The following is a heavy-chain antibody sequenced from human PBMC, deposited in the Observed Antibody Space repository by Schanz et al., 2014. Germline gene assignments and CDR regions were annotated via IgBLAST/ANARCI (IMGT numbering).Heavy chain of an antibody. CDR1: GFTFSTFA. D-gene: IGHD4-17*01. J-gene: IGHJ3*02. Sequence: EVQLVESGGDLVQPGGSLRLSCSASGFTFSTFAMHWVRQAPGKGPEWVANIKHDGSVKDYVDSVEGRFTISRDNAKRSLFLQMNSLRVEDTAVYYCARKMKLGVYGGKGHDSLDIWGQGTMXTVSS. CDR3: ARKMKLGVYGGKGHDSLDI. CDR2: IKHDGSVK. V-gene: IGHV3-7*04.